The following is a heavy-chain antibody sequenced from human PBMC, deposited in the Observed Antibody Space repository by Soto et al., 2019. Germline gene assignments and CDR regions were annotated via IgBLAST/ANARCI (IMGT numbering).Heavy chain of an antibody. CDR1: VGSVNIGINN. Sequence: QVQLQESGPGLVKPSETLSLTCTVPVGSVNIGINNWTGIGHPPGKGLGWIGFIHYIGSTNYNPSLKSRVTMSVDTSKNQFSLKLTSVNAADTAVYYCTRGGDAYKNGHWGQGTLVTVSS. D-gene: IGHD2-21*01. V-gene: IGHV4-61*01. CDR3: TRGGDAYKNGH. J-gene: IGHJ4*02. CDR2: IHYIGST.